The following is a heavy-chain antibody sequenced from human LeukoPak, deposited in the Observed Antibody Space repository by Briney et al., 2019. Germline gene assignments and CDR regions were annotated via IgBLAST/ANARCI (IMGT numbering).Heavy chain of an antibody. J-gene: IGHJ4*02. CDR3: ARDRPGGNSVYYFDY. CDR1: GFTFSSYE. D-gene: IGHD4-23*01. Sequence: GGSLRLSCSASGFTFSSYEMNWVRQAPGKGLEWVSYISSSGSTIYYADSVKGRFTISRDNAKNSLYLQMNSLRAEDTAVYYCARDRPGGNSVYYFDYWGQGTLVTVSS. V-gene: IGHV3-48*03. CDR2: ISSSGSTI.